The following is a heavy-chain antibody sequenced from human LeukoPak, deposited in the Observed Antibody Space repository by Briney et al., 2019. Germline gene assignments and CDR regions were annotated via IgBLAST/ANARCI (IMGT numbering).Heavy chain of an antibody. CDR3: ATDLTMVRGTYGMDV. Sequence: ASVKVSCKVSGYTLTELSMHWVRQAPGKGLEWMGGFDPEDGETIYAQKFQGRVTMTEDTSTDTAYMGLSSLRSEDTAVYYCATDLTMVRGTYGMDVWGKGTTVTVSS. CDR1: GYTLTELS. J-gene: IGHJ6*04. V-gene: IGHV1-24*01. CDR2: FDPEDGET. D-gene: IGHD3-10*01.